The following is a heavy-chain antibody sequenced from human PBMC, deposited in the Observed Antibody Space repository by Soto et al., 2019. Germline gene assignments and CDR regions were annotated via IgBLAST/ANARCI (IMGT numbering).Heavy chain of an antibody. CDR2: ISAYNGNT. D-gene: IGHD4-17*01. CDR1: GYTFTSYG. J-gene: IGHJ5*02. V-gene: IGHV1-18*01. CDR3: ARGSRHGDYGWFDP. Sequence: WASVKVSCKASGYTFTSYGISWVRQAPGQGLEWMGWISAYNGNTNYAQKLQGRVTVTTDTSTSTAYMELRSLRTDDTAVYYCARGSRHGDYGWFDPWGQGTQVTVSS.